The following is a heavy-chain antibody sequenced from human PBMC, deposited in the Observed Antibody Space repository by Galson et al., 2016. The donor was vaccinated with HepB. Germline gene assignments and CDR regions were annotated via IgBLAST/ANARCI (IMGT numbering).Heavy chain of an antibody. J-gene: IGHJ5*02. D-gene: IGHD5-18*01. CDR1: AFTFSSYS. Sequence: SLRLSCAASAFTFSSYSMTWVRQAPGKGLEWVSSISGSGHNTYYADSVKGRFTISRDNSRNTLHLQMSRLRAEDTAVYYCVRVDTSVQEEGGWLDPWGQGTLVTVS. V-gene: IGHV3-23*01. CDR2: ISGSGHNT. CDR3: VRVDTSVQEEGGWLDP.